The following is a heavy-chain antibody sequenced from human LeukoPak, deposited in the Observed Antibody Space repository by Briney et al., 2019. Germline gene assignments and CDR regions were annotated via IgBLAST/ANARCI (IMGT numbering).Heavy chain of an antibody. J-gene: IGHJ3*02. Sequence: GGSLRLSCAASGFSFSTYAMHWVRQAPGKGLDWVAMIWSDGSNEYYADSVKGRFTISRDNSKNTLYLQMNSLRAEDTAVYYCAKDGLYCSGGSCYSFENAFDIWGQGTMVTVSS. CDR1: GFSFSTYA. D-gene: IGHD2-15*01. CDR3: AKDGLYCSGGSCYSFENAFDI. V-gene: IGHV3-33*06. CDR2: IWSDGSNE.